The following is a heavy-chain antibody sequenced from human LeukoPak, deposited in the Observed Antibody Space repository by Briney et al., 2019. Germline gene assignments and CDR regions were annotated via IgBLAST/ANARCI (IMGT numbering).Heavy chain of an antibody. J-gene: IGHJ4*02. V-gene: IGHV3-48*01. Sequence: PGGSLRLSCAASGFTFSSYSMNWVRQAPGKGLEWVSYISSSSSTIYYADSVKGRFTISRDNAKNSLYLQMNSLRAEDTAVYYCAKFFAPSGGASGWTWTIDNWGQGTLVIVSS. CDR2: ISSSSSTI. CDR3: AKFFAPSGGASGWTWTIDN. D-gene: IGHD6-25*01. CDR1: GFTFSSYS.